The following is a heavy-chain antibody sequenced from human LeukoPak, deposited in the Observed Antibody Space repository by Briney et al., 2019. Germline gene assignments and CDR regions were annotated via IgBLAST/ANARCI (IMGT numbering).Heavy chain of an antibody. Sequence: GASVKVSCKASGYTFTSYDINWVRQATGQGLEWMGWMNPNSGNTGYAQKFQGRVTITRNTSISTAYMELSSLRSEDTAVYYCARTSGSYFADDYWGQGTLVTVSS. D-gene: IGHD1-26*01. V-gene: IGHV1-8*03. CDR2: MNPNSGNT. J-gene: IGHJ4*02. CDR1: GYTFTSYD. CDR3: ARTSGSYFADDY.